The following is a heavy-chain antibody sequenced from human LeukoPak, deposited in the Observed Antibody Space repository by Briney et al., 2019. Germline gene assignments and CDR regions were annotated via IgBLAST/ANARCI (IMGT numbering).Heavy chain of an antibody. Sequence: SQTLSLTCAVSGGSISSGGYYWSWIRQPPGKGLEWIGYIYYSGSTNYNPSLKSRVTISVDTSKNQFSLKLSSVTAADTAVYYCARAHDGAWYYYVLDVWGKGTTVTVSS. CDR3: ARAHDGAWYYYVLDV. V-gene: IGHV4-61*08. CDR1: GGSISSGGYY. D-gene: IGHD2-15*01. CDR2: IYYSGST. J-gene: IGHJ6*04.